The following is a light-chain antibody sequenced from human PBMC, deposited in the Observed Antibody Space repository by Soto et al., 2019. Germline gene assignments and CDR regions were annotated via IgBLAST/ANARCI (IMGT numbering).Light chain of an antibody. CDR3: QQYESTPPT. CDR2: WAS. J-gene: IGKJ2*01. V-gene: IGKV4-1*01. CDR1: QNILNSPDKRNY. Sequence: DIVMTQSPDSLVVSLGERATINCRSSQNILNSPDKRNYLAWYQQKSGQPPKLLIYWASTRESGVPVRFSGSGSGTDFTLTITSLQAEDVAVYYCQQYESTPPTFGQGTKLEIK.